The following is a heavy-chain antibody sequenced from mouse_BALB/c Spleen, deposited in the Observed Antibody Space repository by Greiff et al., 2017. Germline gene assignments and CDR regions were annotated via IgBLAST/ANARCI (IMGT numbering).Heavy chain of an antibody. Sequence: EVQLQESGPDLVKPSQSLSLTCTVTGYSFTSGYSWHWIRQFPGNKLECMGYIHYSGSTNYNPSLKSRISITRDTSKNQFFLQLNSVTTEDTATYYCARRDYGGSYWYFDVWGAGTTVTVSS. CDR1: GYSFTSGYS. CDR3: ARRDYGGSYWYFDV. D-gene: IGHD1-1*01. V-gene: IGHV3-1*02. J-gene: IGHJ1*01. CDR2: IHYSGST.